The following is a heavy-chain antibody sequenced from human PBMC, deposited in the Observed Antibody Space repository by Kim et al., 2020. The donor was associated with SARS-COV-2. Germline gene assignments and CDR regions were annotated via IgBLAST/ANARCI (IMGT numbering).Heavy chain of an antibody. J-gene: IGHJ6*02. CDR2: ISYDGSNK. Sequence: GGSLRLSCAASGFTFSSYAMHWVRQAPGKGLEWVAVISYDGSNKYYADSVKGRFTISRDNSKNTLYLQMNSLRAEDTAVYYCARVVGYSSSPPYYYYGMDVWGQGTTVTVSS. V-gene: IGHV3-30-3*01. CDR1: GFTFSSYA. CDR3: ARVVGYSSSPPYYYYGMDV. D-gene: IGHD6-6*01.